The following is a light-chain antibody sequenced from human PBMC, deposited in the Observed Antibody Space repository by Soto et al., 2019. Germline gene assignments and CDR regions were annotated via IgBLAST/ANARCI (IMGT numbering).Light chain of an antibody. CDR2: DVS. J-gene: IGLJ1*01. Sequence: QSALTQPASVSGSPGQSITISCTGTSSDVGGYNYVSWYQQHPGKAPKLMIYDVSNRPSGVSNRFSCSKSGNTASLTISGLQAEAGADYYCSSYTRSSTYVFGTGTKLTVL. V-gene: IGLV2-14*01. CDR1: SSDVGGYNY. CDR3: SSYTRSSTYV.